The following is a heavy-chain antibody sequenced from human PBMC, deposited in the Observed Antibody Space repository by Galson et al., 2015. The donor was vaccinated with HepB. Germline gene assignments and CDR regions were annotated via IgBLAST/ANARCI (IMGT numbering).Heavy chain of an antibody. CDR3: ARGIEGAVAGTGDY. CDR2: ISSSSSCI. J-gene: IGHJ4*02. D-gene: IGHD6-19*01. V-gene: IGHV3-21*01. CDR1: GFTFSSYS. Sequence: SLRLSCAASGFTFSSYSMNWVRQAPGRGLEWVSSISSSSSCIYYADSVKGRFTISRDNAKNSLYLQMNSLRAEDTAVYYCARGIEGAVAGTGDYWGQGTLVTVSS.